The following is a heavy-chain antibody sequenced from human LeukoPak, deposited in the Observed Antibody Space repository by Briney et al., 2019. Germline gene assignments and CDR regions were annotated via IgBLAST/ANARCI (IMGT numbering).Heavy chain of an antibody. CDR2: FDPEDGET. CDR1: GYTFTSYD. CDR3: ATDRSPSGWYNWFDP. Sequence: ASVKVSCKASGYTFTSYDINWVRQAPGKGLEWMGGFDPEDGETIYAQKFQGRVTMTEDTSTDTAYMELSSLRSEDTAVYYCATDRSPSGWYNWFDPWGQGTLVTVSS. D-gene: IGHD6-19*01. J-gene: IGHJ5*02. V-gene: IGHV1-24*01.